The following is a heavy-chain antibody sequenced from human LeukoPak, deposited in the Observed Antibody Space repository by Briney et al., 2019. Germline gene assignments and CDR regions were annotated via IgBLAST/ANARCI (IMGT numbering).Heavy chain of an antibody. D-gene: IGHD2-15*01. CDR2: ISGSDFA. J-gene: IGHJ5*02. V-gene: IGHV4-4*07. CDR3: ARDDLMVGGNNWFDP. Sequence: SETLSLTCSVAGGSFKNFVWTWTRQSGGKGLEGIGRISGSDFANYNAFRKGRVTLSIDTSKNHSSIRLNSATAADTAVYSGARDDLMVGGNNWFDPWGRGILVTVSS. CDR1: GGSFKNFV.